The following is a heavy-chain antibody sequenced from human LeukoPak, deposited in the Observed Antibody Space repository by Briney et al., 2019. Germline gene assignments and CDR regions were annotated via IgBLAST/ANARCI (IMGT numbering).Heavy chain of an antibody. J-gene: IGHJ4*02. Sequence: ASVKVSCKASEYTFSSYDINWVRQATGQGLEWMGWMNPNSGNTGYAQKLQGRLIMTTNTSISTAYMELSSLTSEDTAMYYCARGRNERDLRLLLYWGQGTLVTVSS. CDR2: MNPNSGNT. CDR1: EYTFSSYD. D-gene: IGHD3-16*01. CDR3: ARGRNERDLRLLLY. V-gene: IGHV1-8*01.